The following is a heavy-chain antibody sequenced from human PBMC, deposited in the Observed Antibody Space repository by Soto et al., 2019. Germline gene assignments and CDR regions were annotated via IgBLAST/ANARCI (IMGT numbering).Heavy chain of an antibody. CDR2: MNPNSGNT. CDR1: GYTFTSYD. Sequence: QVQLVQSGAEVKKPGASVKVSCKASGYTFTSYDINWVRQATGQGLEWMGWMNPNSGNTGYAHKFQGRVTMTRNTSVSTAYMELSSLRSDDTAVYYCARSVEWLVRFDYWGQGTLVTVSS. J-gene: IGHJ4*02. D-gene: IGHD6-19*01. V-gene: IGHV1-8*01. CDR3: ARSVEWLVRFDY.